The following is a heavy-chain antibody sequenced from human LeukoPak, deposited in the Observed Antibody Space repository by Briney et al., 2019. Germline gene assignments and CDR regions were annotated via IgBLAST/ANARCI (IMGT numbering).Heavy chain of an antibody. CDR1: GGSISTSSYY. Sequence: SETLSLTCTVSGGSISTSSYYWGWIRQPPGKGLEWIGSIYYGGTTYYDPSLKSRVSISVDTSKSQFSLKLSSVTAADTAVYYCARGPPRANDAFDIWGQGTMVTVSS. CDR2: IYYGGTT. V-gene: IGHV4-39*01. J-gene: IGHJ3*02. CDR3: ARGPPRANDAFDI.